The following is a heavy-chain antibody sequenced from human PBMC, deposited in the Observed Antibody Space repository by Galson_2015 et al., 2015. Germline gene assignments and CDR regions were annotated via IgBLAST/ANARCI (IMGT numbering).Heavy chain of an antibody. J-gene: IGHJ3*02. CDR2: IDWDDDK. D-gene: IGHD2-2*01. Sequence: PALVKPTQTLTLTCAFSGFSLTTRGLCVSWIRQPPGKALEWLARIDWDDDKYYSTSLKTRLTISRDTSKNQVVLTMTNMDPVDTATYYCARSRGYCTSTSCYSGAFEIWGQGTMVTVSS. CDR1: GFSLTTRGLC. CDR3: ARSRGYCTSTSCYSGAFEI. V-gene: IGHV2-70*11.